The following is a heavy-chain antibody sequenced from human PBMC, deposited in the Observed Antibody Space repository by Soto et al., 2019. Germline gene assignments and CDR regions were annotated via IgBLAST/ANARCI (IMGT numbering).Heavy chain of an antibody. CDR2: IYYSGST. CDR1: GGSISSYY. CDR3: ARGRGYYYYMDV. V-gene: IGHV4-59*01. Sequence: QVQLQESGPGLVKPSETLSLTCTVSGGSISSYYWSWILQPPGKGLEWIGYIYYSGSTNYNPALKSRVTISVDTYKNQFPLKLSSVPAADTAVYYCARGRGYYYYMDVWGQGTTVTVSS. J-gene: IGHJ6*03.